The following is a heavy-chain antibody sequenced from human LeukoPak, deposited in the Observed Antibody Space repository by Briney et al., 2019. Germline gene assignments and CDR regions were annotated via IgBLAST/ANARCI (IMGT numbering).Heavy chain of an antibody. CDR1: GFTFNTYS. D-gene: IGHD6-13*01. CDR2: IYSGGRT. Sequence: GGSLRLSCAASGFTFNTYSMNWVRQAPGKGLEWVSVIYSGGRTYYADSVKGRFTISRDNSKNTLYLQMNSLRAEETAVYYCARAGPSSSWHQFDYWGQGTLVTVSS. CDR3: ARAGPSSSWHQFDY. V-gene: IGHV3-66*01. J-gene: IGHJ4*02.